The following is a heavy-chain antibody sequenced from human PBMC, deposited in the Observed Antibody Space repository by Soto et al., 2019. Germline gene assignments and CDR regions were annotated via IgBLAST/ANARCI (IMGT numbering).Heavy chain of an antibody. Sequence: SETLSLTCTVSGGSISSYYWSWIRQPPGKGLEWIGFIYYSGSTNYNPSLKSRVTISVDTSKNQFSLKLSSVTAADTAVYYCARRWGDAFDFWGQGTMVTVSS. CDR3: ARRWGDAFDF. J-gene: IGHJ3*01. CDR1: GGSISSYY. CDR2: IYYSGST. V-gene: IGHV4-59*01. D-gene: IGHD1-26*01.